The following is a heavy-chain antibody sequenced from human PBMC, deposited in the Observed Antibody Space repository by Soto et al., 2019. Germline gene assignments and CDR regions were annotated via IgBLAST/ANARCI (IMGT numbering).Heavy chain of an antibody. J-gene: IGHJ6*02. D-gene: IGHD3-10*01. CDR2: IYPGDSDT. CDR3: ARYMVRGVIGTDYGMDV. Sequence: GESLKISCKGSGYTFTNYWIGWVRQMPGKGLEWMGIIYPGDSDTRYSPSFQGQVTISADKSISTAYLQWSSLKASDTAMYYCARYMVRGVIGTDYGMDVWGQGTTVTVSS. CDR1: GYTFTNYW. V-gene: IGHV5-51*01.